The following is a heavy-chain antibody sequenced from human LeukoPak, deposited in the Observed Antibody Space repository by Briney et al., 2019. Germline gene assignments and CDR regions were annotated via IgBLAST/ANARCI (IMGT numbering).Heavy chain of an antibody. V-gene: IGHV4-30-4*08. J-gene: IGHJ5*02. D-gene: IGHD6-6*01. CDR1: GGSISSGDYY. Sequence: SETLSLTCTVSGGSISSGDYYWSWIRQPPGKGLEWIGYIYYSGSTYYNPSLKSRVTISVDTSKNQFSLKLSSVTAADTAVYYCARGIAARSYWFDPWGQGTLVTVSS. CDR2: IYYSGST. CDR3: ARGIAARSYWFDP.